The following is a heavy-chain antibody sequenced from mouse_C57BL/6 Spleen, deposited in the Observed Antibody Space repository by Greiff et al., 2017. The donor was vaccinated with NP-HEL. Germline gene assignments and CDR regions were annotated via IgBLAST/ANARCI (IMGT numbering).Heavy chain of an antibody. J-gene: IGHJ4*01. Sequence: QVQLQQPGAELVKPGASVKLSCKASGYTFTSYWMQWVKQRPGQGLEWIGEIDPSDSYTNYNQKFKGKATLTVDTSSSTAYMQLSGRPSEDSAVYYCAGGGSSGPYYAMDYWGQGTSVTVSS. CDR2: IDPSDSYT. D-gene: IGHD3-2*02. V-gene: IGHV1-50*01. CDR1: GYTFTSYW. CDR3: AGGGSSGPYYAMDY.